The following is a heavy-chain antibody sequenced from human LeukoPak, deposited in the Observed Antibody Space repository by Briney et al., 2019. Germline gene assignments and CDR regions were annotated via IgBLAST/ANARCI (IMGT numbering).Heavy chain of an antibody. CDR1: GYTFTRYY. D-gene: IGHD1-26*01. CDR3: ARTSGSYYHDY. J-gene: IGHJ4*02. V-gene: IGHV1-46*01. CDR2: ISPSGGST. Sequence: ASVKVSCKASGYTFTRYYMHWVLQAPGQGLEWMGIISPSGGSTSYAQKFQGRVTMTRDTSTSTVYMELSSLRFEDTPVYYCARTSGSYYHDYWGQGTLVTVSS.